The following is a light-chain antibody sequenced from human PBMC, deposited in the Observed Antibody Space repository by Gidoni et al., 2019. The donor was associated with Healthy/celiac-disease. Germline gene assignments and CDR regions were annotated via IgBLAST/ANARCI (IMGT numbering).Light chain of an antibody. V-gene: IGLV2-23*01. Sequence: QSALTQPASVSGSPGQSITISCTGTSSDVGSYNLVSWYQQHPGKAPKLMIYEGSKRPSGVSNRFSGLQAEDEADYYCCSYAGSSTYVVFGGGTKLTVL. CDR1: SSDVGSYNL. J-gene: IGLJ2*01. CDR3: CSYAGSSTYVV. CDR2: EGS.